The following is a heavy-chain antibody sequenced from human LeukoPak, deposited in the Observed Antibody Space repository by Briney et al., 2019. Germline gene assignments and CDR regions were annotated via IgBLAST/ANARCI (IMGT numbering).Heavy chain of an antibody. CDR1: GFTFSSYA. CDR3: AKKHDYGDFYWYFDL. V-gene: IGHV3-23*01. D-gene: IGHD4-17*01. Sequence: GGSLRLSCAASGFTFSSYAMSWVRQAPGKGLEWVSAISGRGGSTYYADSVKGRFTISRDNSKNTLYLQMNSLRAEDTAVYYCAKKHDYGDFYWYFDLWGRGTLVTVSS. CDR2: ISGRGGST. J-gene: IGHJ2*01.